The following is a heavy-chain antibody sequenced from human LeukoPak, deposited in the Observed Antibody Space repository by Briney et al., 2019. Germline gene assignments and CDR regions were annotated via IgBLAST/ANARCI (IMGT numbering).Heavy chain of an antibody. V-gene: IGHV1-18*04. CDR1: GYTFTSYG. CDR3: AREGVGQQLAPSAFDI. D-gene: IGHD6-13*01. J-gene: IGHJ3*02. Sequence: ASVKVSCKASGYTFTSYGISWVRQAPGQGLEWMGWISAYNGNTNYAQKLQGRVTMTTNTSTSTAYMELRSLTSDDTAVYYCAREGVGQQLAPSAFDIWGQGTMVTVSS. CDR2: ISAYNGNT.